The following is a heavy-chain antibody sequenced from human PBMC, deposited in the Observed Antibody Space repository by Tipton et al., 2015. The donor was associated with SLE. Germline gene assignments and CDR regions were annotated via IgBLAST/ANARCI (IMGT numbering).Heavy chain of an antibody. CDR2: IYYSGST. Sequence: LRLSCTVSGGSISSHYWSWIRQPPGKGLEWIGYIYYSGSTNYNPSLKSRVTISVDTSKNQFSLKLSSVTAADTAVYYCAREGSVSPSAFDIWGQGTMVTVSS. V-gene: IGHV4-59*11. CDR1: GGSISSHY. CDR3: AREGSVSPSAFDI. J-gene: IGHJ3*02. D-gene: IGHD2/OR15-2a*01.